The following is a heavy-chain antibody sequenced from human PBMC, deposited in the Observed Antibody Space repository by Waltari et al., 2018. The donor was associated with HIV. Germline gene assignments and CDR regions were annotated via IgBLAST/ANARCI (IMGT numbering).Heavy chain of an antibody. J-gene: IGHJ4*02. CDR1: GITFGDYA. D-gene: IGHD2-2*01. Sequence: EVQLVESGGGLVQPGRSLRLSCTASGITFGDYAMSWFRQAPGKGLELVGFIRSKAYRVTTEYAASVKGRFTISRDDSKSIAYLQMNSLKTEDTAVYYCTRGRDCSSTSCYGDYWGQGTLVTVSS. CDR3: TRGRDCSSTSCYGDY. V-gene: IGHV3-49*03. CDR2: IRSKAYRVTT.